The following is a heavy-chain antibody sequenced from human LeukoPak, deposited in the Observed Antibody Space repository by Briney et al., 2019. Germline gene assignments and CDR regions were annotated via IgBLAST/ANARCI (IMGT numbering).Heavy chain of an antibody. V-gene: IGHV4-34*01. Sequence: SETLPLTCAVYGGSFSGYYWSWIRQPPGKGLEWIGEINHSGSTNYNPSLKSRVTISVDTSKNQFSLKLSSVTAADTAVYYCARGGRTKIIDYWGQGTLVTVSS. CDR3: ARGGRTKIIDY. J-gene: IGHJ4*02. CDR2: INHSGST. CDR1: GGSFSGYY.